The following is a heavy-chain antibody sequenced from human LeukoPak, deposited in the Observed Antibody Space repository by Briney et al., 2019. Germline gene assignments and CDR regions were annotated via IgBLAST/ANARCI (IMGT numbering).Heavy chain of an antibody. CDR2: MNPNSGNT. D-gene: IGHD5-18*01. CDR1: GYTFTSYD. J-gene: IGHJ6*03. V-gene: IGHV1-8*02. CDR3: ARARRTAMVRGDYYYYMDV. Sequence: GASVKVSCKASGYTFTSYDINWVRQATGQGLEWMGWMNPNSGNTGYAQKFQGRVTMTRNTSISTAYMELSSLRSEDTAVYYCARARRTAMVRGDYYYYMDVWGKGTTVTVSS.